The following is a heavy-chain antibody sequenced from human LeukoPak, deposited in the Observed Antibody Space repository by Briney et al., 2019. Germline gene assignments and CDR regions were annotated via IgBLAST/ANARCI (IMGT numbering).Heavy chain of an antibody. V-gene: IGHV4-59*01. Sequence: SETLSLTCTVSGGSISSYYWSWIRQPPGKGLEWIGYIYYSGSTNYNPSLKSRVTISVDTSKNQFSLKLSSVTAADTAVYYCAREQGSNRPNFDYWGQGTLVTVSS. CDR1: GGSISSYY. CDR2: IYYSGST. J-gene: IGHJ4*02. CDR3: AREQGSNRPNFDY.